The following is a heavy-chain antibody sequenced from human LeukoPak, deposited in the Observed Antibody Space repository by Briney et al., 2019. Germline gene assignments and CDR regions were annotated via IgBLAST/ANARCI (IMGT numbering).Heavy chain of an antibody. D-gene: IGHD3-10*01. Sequence: PGGSLRLSCAASGFTFSSYWMSWVRQAPGKGLEWVANIKQDGSGKYYVDSVKGRFTISRDNAKNSLYLQMNSLRAEDTAVYYCARDYYGSGSYYNKEYYFDYWGQGTLVTVSS. CDR2: IKQDGSGK. V-gene: IGHV3-7*01. CDR3: ARDYYGSGSYYNKEYYFDY. J-gene: IGHJ4*02. CDR1: GFTFSSYW.